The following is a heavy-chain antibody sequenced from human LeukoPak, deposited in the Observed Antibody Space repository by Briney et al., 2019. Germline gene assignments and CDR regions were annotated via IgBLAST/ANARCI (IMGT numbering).Heavy chain of an antibody. Sequence: TGRSLRLSCAASGFTFSSYAMHWVRQAPGKGLEWVAVISYDGSNKYYADSVKGRFTISRDNSKNTLYPQMNSLRAEDTAVYYCARGPGLSLLMVRGVNIKEPLVYWGQGTLVTVSS. CDR1: GFTFSSYA. V-gene: IGHV3-30-3*01. CDR2: ISYDGSNK. CDR3: ARGPGLSLLMVRGVNIKEPLVY. D-gene: IGHD3-10*01. J-gene: IGHJ4*02.